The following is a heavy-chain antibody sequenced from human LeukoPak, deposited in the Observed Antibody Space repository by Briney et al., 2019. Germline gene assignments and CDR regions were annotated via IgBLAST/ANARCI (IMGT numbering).Heavy chain of an antibody. CDR2: ISGSSDSS. Sequence: PGGSLRLSCVASEFTFRSYVMSWVRQAPGKGLEWISGISGSSDSSYYADSVQGRFTTSRDNSKNTLYLQMNSLRAEDTAVYYRARLGYTVTYFDYWGQGTLATVSS. CDR1: EFTFRSYV. D-gene: IGHD4-17*01. V-gene: IGHV3-23*01. J-gene: IGHJ4*02. CDR3: ARLGYTVTYFDY.